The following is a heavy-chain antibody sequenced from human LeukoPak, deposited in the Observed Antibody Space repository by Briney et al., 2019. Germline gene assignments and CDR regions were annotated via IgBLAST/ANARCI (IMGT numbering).Heavy chain of an antibody. J-gene: IGHJ4*02. D-gene: IGHD6-19*01. Sequence: SETLSLTCTVSGGSISSYYWSWIRQPPGKGLEYIGYIYYSGYTNYNPSLKSRVTISVDTSKNQFSLKLSSVTAADTAVYYCARGLWLANFDYWGQGTLVTVSS. CDR2: IYYSGYT. CDR3: ARGLWLANFDY. V-gene: IGHV4-59*01. CDR1: GGSISSYY.